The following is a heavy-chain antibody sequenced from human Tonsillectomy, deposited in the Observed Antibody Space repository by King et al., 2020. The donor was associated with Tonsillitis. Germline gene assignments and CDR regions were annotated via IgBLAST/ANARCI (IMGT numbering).Heavy chain of an antibody. CDR1: GFTFSHHD. J-gene: IGHJ3*02. V-gene: IGHV3-21*01. CDR3: VKDKGPNYENGYRGAFDN. CDR2: ISAGRTYI. D-gene: IGHD3-3*01. Sequence: VQLVESGGGLVKPGGSLRLSCLTSGFTFSHHDMNWVRQAPGKGLEWVSSISAGRTYIYYSDSVRGRFTISRDNAKNSLYLQMDSLRAEDSAVYYCVKDKGPNYENGYRGAFDNW.